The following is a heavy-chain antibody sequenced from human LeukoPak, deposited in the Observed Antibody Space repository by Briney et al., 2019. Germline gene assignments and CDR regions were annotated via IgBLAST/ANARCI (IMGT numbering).Heavy chain of an antibody. CDR2: TRNKAHSYTT. CDR1: GFTFSDHY. Sequence: GGSLRLSCAASGFTFSDHYMDWVRQAPGKGLEWVGRTRNKAHSYTTEYAASVKGRFTISRDDSKKSLYLQMNSLKTEDTAVYYCARSTVTIDYWGQGTLVTVSS. V-gene: IGHV3-72*01. J-gene: IGHJ4*02. CDR3: ARSTVTIDY. D-gene: IGHD4-11*01.